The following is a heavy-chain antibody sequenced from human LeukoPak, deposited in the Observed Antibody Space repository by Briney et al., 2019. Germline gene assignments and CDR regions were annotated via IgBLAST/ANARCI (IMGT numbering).Heavy chain of an antibody. CDR3: ARARGGRGYSYGLFDY. Sequence: PPETLSVTRAVYRGSFSGYYWCWLRQPPGKGLEWIGEINHRGSTNYNPSLQSRVTISVDTSNNQFSLKLSSLTAADTAVYYCARARGGRGYSYGLFDYWGQGTLVTVSS. CDR1: RGSFSGYY. D-gene: IGHD5-18*01. J-gene: IGHJ4*02. CDR2: INHRGST. V-gene: IGHV4-34*01.